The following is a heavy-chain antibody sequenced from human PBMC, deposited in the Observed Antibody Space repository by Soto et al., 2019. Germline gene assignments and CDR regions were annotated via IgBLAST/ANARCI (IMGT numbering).Heavy chain of an antibody. Sequence: PGESLKISCKGLGNSFNNWVGWVRQMPGKGLEWMGIIYPGDSDTRYSPSFQGQVTISADKSISTAYLQWSSLKASDTAMYYCARRDYYSGYHFDYWGQGTLVTSPQ. J-gene: IGHJ4*02. CDR2: IYPGDSDT. V-gene: IGHV5-51*01. CDR1: GNSFNNW. D-gene: IGHD5-12*01. CDR3: ARRDYYSGYHFDY.